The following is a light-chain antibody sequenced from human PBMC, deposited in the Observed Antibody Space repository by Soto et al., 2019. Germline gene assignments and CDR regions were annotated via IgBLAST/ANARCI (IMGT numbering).Light chain of an antibody. CDR2: GSF. J-gene: IGKJ5*01. Sequence: EIVMTQSPVTLSASPWEIATLSCRASQSVDNNVAWYQQKPGQAPRLLIVGSFARATGIPARFSGSGSGSEFTLTISGLQSEDFAVYYCQQYNDRPPITFGQGTRLEIK. V-gene: IGKV3-15*01. CDR1: QSVDNN. CDR3: QQYNDRPPIT.